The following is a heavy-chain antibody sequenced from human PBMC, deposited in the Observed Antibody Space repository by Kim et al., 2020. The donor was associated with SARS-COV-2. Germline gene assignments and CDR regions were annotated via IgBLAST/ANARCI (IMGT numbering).Heavy chain of an antibody. CDR1: GFTFSSYA. CDR3: AKAPPTYYYGSGSYIFDY. D-gene: IGHD3-10*01. V-gene: IGHV3-23*01. CDR2: ISGSGGST. J-gene: IGHJ4*02. Sequence: GGSLRLSCAASGFTFSSYAMSWVRQAPGKGLEWVSAISGSGGSTYYADSVKGRFTISRDNSKNTLYLKMNSLRAEDTAVYYCAKAPPTYYYGSGSYIFDYWGQGTLVTVSS.